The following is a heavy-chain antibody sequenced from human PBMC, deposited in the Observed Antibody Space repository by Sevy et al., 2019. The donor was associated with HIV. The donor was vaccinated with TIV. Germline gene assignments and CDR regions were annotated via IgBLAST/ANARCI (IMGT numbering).Heavy chain of an antibody. CDR3: ARDRQGYYMDV. V-gene: IGHV3-30-3*01. CDR1: GFTFSSYA. J-gene: IGHJ6*03. CDR2: ISYDGSNK. Sequence: GGSLRLSCAASGFTFSSYAMHWVRQAPGKGLEWVAVISYDGSNKYYADSVKGRFTMSRDNSKNTLYLQMNSLRAEDTAVYYCARDRQGYYMDVWGKGTTVTVSS.